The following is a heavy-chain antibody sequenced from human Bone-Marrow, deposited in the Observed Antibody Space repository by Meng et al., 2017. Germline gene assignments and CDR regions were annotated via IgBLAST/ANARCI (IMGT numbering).Heavy chain of an antibody. D-gene: IGHD4-17*01. Sequence: GESLKISCAASGFTFSSHAMHWVRQAPGKGLEWVAVISYDGSNKYYADSVKGRFTIPRDNSKNTLYLQMNSLRAEDTAVYYCARDGYGDYTHWGQGTLVTVSS. CDR1: GFTFSSHA. J-gene: IGHJ4*02. CDR2: ISYDGSNK. V-gene: IGHV3-30*14. CDR3: ARDGYGDYTH.